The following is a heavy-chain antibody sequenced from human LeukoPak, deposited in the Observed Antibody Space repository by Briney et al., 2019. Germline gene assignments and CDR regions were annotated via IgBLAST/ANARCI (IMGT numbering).Heavy chain of an antibody. CDR2: ISSSSSTI. J-gene: IGHJ4*02. D-gene: IGHD4-17*01. CDR1: GFTFSSYS. Sequence: PGGSLRLSCAASGFTFSSYSMNWVRQAPGKGLEWVSYISSSSSTIYYADSVKGRFTISRDNAKNSLYLQMNSLRAEDTAVYYCARDLTEYGDYVLDYWGQGTLVTVSS. V-gene: IGHV3-48*04. CDR3: ARDLTEYGDYVLDY.